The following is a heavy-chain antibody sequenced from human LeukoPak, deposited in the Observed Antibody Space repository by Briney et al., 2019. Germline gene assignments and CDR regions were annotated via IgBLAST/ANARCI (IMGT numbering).Heavy chain of an antibody. CDR2: ISAYNGNT. Sequence: GASVKVSCKASGYTFTGYYMHWVRQAPGQGLEWMGWISAYNGNTNYAQKLQGRVTMTTDTSTSTAYMELRSLRSDDTAVYYCARDTYYYDSSGYYPDAFDIWGQGTMVTVSS. J-gene: IGHJ3*02. CDR3: ARDTYYYDSSGYYPDAFDI. D-gene: IGHD3-22*01. V-gene: IGHV1-18*04. CDR1: GYTFTGYY.